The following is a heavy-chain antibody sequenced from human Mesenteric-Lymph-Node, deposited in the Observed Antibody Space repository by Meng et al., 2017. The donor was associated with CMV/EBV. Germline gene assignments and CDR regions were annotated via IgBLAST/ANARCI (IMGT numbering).Heavy chain of an antibody. CDR3: ARGADDYCSGAYCYFAALDY. J-gene: IGHJ4*02. D-gene: IGHD2-15*01. CDR1: GGSMRSTNHF. V-gene: IGHV4-39*07. Sequence: SETLSLTCTVSGGSMRSTNHFWGWIRQPPGKGLEWIGNIDYSGSTYYNPSLKSRVTISVDTSKKQFSLDLRSVTAADTAVYYCARGADDYCSGAYCYFAALDYWGRGTLVTVSS. CDR2: IDYSGST.